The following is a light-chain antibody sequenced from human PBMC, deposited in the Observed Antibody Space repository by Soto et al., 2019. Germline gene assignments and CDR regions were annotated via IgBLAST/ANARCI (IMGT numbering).Light chain of an antibody. CDR2: AAS. Sequence: DLQMTQSPSSLSTSVGDRVTINCRASQNINTFLNWYQQKPGKAPKLLIFAASSLQSGVPSRFSGSGSGTDFTLTISSLQAEDFATYYCQQSYNTPYSFGQGTNLEIK. J-gene: IGKJ2*01. CDR1: QNINTF. CDR3: QQSYNTPYS. V-gene: IGKV1-39*01.